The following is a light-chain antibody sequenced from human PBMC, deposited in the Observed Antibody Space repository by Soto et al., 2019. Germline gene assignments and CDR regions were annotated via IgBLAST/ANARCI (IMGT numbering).Light chain of an antibody. V-gene: IGLV1-44*01. Sequence: QSVLTQSPSVSGTPGQRVTISCSVSNFNVGLNTLNWYQHVPGTAPKLLIHTDTQRAAGAPDRFSGYKSGTSASLAISGLQSEDEADYYCAAWGDGLNGPVWMFGGGTKVTVL. CDR3: AAWGDGLNGPVWM. J-gene: IGLJ3*02. CDR1: NFNVGLNT. CDR2: TDT.